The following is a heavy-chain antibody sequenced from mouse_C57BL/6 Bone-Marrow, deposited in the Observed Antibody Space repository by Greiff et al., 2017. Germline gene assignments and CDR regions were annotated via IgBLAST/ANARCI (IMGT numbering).Heavy chain of an antibody. J-gene: IGHJ2*01. D-gene: IGHD1-1*01. CDR2: ISDGGSYT. CDR3: ARDIGTVVADY. Sequence: VQLKESGGGLVKPGGSLKLSCAASGFTFSSYAMSWVRQTPEKRLEWVATISDGGSYTYYPDNVKGRFTISRDNAKNNQYLQMSHLKSEDTAIYYCARDIGTVVADYWGQGTTLTVSS. CDR1: GFTFSSYA. V-gene: IGHV5-4*01.